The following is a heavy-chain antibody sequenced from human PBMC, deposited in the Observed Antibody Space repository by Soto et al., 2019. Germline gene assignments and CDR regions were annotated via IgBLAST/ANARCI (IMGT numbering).Heavy chain of an antibody. D-gene: IGHD6-6*01. V-gene: IGHV1-46*03. CDR3: ARDGPSSYLFDY. Sequence: GASVKVSCKASGYTFTGYYMHWVRQAPGQGLEWMGVINPSGGSTSYAQKFQGRVTMTRDTSTSTVYMELSSLRSEDTAVYYCARDGPSSYLFDYWGQGTLVTVSS. J-gene: IGHJ4*02. CDR2: INPSGGST. CDR1: GYTFTGYY.